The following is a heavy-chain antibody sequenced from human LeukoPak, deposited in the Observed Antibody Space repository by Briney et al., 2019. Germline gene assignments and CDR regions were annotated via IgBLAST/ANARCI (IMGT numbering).Heavy chain of an antibody. CDR3: ASPSGSYRFNAFDI. Sequence: SETLSLTCTVSGGSISSYYWSWIRQPPGKGLEWIGYIYYSGSTNYNPSLKSRVTISVDTSKNQFSLKLSSVTAADTAVYYCASPSGSYRFNAFDIWGQGTMVTVSS. CDR2: IYYSGST. J-gene: IGHJ3*02. D-gene: IGHD1-26*01. V-gene: IGHV4-59*12. CDR1: GGSISSYY.